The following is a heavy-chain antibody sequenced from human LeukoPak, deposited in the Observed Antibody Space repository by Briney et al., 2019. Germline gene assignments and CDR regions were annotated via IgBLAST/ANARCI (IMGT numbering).Heavy chain of an antibody. CDR1: GFTFSSFA. CDR3: AREFYYDSSGYTLDY. V-gene: IGHV3-23*01. Sequence: GGSLRLSCAASGFTFSSFAMSWVRQAPGKGLQWVSSITSTGSNTYYADSVKGRFTISRDNSKNTLYLQMNSLRAEDTAVYYCAREFYYDSSGYTLDYWGQGTLVTVSS. D-gene: IGHD3-22*01. CDR2: ITSTGSNT. J-gene: IGHJ4*02.